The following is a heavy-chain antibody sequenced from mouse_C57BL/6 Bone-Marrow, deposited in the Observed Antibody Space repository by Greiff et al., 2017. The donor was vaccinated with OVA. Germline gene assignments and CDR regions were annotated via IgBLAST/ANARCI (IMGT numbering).Heavy chain of an antibody. CDR3: ARDGYYSYYAMDY. CDR1: GYTFTSYW. J-gene: IGHJ4*01. CDR2: IDPSDSYT. Sequence: VKLVESGAELVMPGASVKLSCKASGYTFTSYWMHWVKQRPGQGLAWIGEIDPSDSYTNYNQKFKGKSTLTVDKSSSTAYMQLSSLTSEDSAVYYCARDGYYSYYAMDYWGQGTSVTVSS. D-gene: IGHD2-3*01. V-gene: IGHV1-69*01.